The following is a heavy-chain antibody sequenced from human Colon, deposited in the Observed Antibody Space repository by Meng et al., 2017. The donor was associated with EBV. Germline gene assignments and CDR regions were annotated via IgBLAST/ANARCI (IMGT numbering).Heavy chain of an antibody. CDR2: INHSGST. D-gene: IGHD4-17*01. CDR3: TTLYGDSIS. Sequence: QGQLQQWGAGWLKPSETLSLTCAVNGGSFSGYHWTWIRQPPGKGLEWIGEINHSGSTNYNTSLKSRVTISVDTSKNQFSLRLSSVTAADTAVYYCTTLYGDSISWGQGTLVTVSS. J-gene: IGHJ4*02. V-gene: IGHV4-34*01. CDR1: GGSFSGYH.